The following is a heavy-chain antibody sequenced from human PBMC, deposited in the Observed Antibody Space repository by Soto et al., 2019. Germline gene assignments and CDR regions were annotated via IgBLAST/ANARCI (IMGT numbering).Heavy chain of an antibody. CDR1: GGSFSGYY. J-gene: IGHJ4*02. Sequence: KTSETLSLTCAVYGGSFSGYYWSWIRQPPGKGLEWIGEINHSGSTNYNPSLKSRVTISVDTSKNQFSLKLSSVTAADTAVYYCARVSDKVATMEVFDYWGQGTLVTVSS. V-gene: IGHV4-34*01. CDR2: INHSGST. CDR3: ARVSDKVATMEVFDY. D-gene: IGHD5-12*01.